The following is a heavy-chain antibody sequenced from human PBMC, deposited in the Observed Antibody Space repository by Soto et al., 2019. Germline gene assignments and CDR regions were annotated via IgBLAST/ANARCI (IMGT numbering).Heavy chain of an antibody. D-gene: IGHD4-4*01. CDR3: ARHSNRNYGLYYFDY. Sequence: SETLSLTCTVSGGSIISYYWSWIRQPPGKGLEWIGYIYYSGSTNYNPSLKSRVTISVDTSKNQFSLKVSSATAADTAVYYCARHSNRNYGLYYFDYWGLGALVTVSS. CDR2: IYYSGST. V-gene: IGHV4-59*08. CDR1: GGSIISYY. J-gene: IGHJ4*02.